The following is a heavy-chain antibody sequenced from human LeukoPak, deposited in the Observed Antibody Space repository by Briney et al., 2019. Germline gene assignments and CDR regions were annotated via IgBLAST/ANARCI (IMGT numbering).Heavy chain of an antibody. D-gene: IGHD5-18*01. CDR3: AKDISRGYSYGLLFDY. Sequence: GGSLRLSCAASGFTFDDYAMHWVRQAPGKGLEWVSLISGDGSSTNYADSVKGRFTISRDNSKDSLYLQMDSLRTEDTAFYYCAKDISRGYSYGLLFDYWGQGTLVTVSS. V-gene: IGHV3-43*02. J-gene: IGHJ4*02. CDR2: ISGDGSST. CDR1: GFTFDDYA.